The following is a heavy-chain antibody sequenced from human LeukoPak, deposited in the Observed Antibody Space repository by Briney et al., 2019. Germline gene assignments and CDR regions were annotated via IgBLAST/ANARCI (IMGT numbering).Heavy chain of an antibody. CDR1: GGSFSGYY. CDR3: ARGRGYWVVVPAAMGYYYYYMDV. V-gene: IGHV4-34*01. Sequence: KPSETLSLTCAVYGGSFSGYYWSWIRQPPGKGLEWIGEINHSGSTNYNPSLKSRVTISVDTSKNQFSLQLSSVTAADTAVYYCARGRGYWVVVPAAMGYYYYYMDVWGKGTTVTVS. J-gene: IGHJ6*03. CDR2: INHSGST. D-gene: IGHD2-2*01.